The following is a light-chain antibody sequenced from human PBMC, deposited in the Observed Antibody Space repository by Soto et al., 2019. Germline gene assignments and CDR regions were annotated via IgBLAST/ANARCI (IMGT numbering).Light chain of an antibody. J-gene: IGLJ3*02. Sequence: SYELTQPPSVSVAPRQTATITFGGNNIGSRSVHWYQQKSGQAPVLVVFDDSVRPSGIPERISGYNSGNTATLTISGVEAGDEADYYCQVWDTTSDHWMFGGGTKLTVL. CDR1: NIGSRS. CDR2: DDS. V-gene: IGLV3-21*02. CDR3: QVWDTTSDHWM.